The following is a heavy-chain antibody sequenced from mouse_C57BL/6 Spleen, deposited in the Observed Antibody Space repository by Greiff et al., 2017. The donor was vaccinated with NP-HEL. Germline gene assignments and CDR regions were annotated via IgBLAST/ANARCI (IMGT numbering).Heavy chain of an antibody. CDR3: ARRPDGYYSDY. V-gene: IGHV1-61*01. D-gene: IGHD2-3*01. Sequence: QVQLQQPGAELVRPGSSVKLSCKASGYTFTSYWMDWVKQRPGQGLEWIGNIYPSDSETHYNQKFKDKATLTVDKSSSTAYMQLSSLTSEVSAVYYWARRPDGYYSDYWGQGTTLTVSS. CDR1: GYTFTSYW. J-gene: IGHJ2*01. CDR2: IYPSDSET.